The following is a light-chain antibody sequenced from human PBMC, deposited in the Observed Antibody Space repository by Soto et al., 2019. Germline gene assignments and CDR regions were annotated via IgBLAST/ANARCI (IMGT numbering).Light chain of an antibody. CDR2: DAS. J-gene: IGKJ1*01. V-gene: IGKV1-5*01. CDR3: QQYNSYWA. Sequence: DIQMTQSPSSLSASVGDRVTITCRASQSISSYLNWYQQKPGKAPKLLIYDASSLESGVPSRFSGSGSGTEFTLTINSLQPDDFATYYCQQYNSYWAFGQGTKVDI. CDR1: QSISSY.